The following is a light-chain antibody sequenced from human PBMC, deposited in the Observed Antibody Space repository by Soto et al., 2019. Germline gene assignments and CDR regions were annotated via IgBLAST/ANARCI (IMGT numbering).Light chain of an antibody. J-gene: IGLJ2*01. Sequence: QSVLTQPRSVSGSPGQSVTISCTGTSSDVGGYNFVSWYQQHPGKAPKLMIYDVSKWPSGVPDRFSGSKSGNTASLTSSGLQAEDAADYYCCSYAGSYTVVFGGGTKLTVL. V-gene: IGLV2-11*01. CDR1: SSDVGGYNF. CDR3: CSYAGSYTVV. CDR2: DVS.